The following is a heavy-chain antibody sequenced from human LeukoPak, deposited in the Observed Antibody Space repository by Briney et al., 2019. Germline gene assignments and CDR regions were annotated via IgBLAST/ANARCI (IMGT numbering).Heavy chain of an antibody. CDR1: GITFSDYW. V-gene: IGHV3-7*01. Sequence: PGGSLRLSCAASGITFSDYWMSWVRQAPGKGLEWVANIKQDGSERYYVDSVKGRFTISRDNAKNSLYLQMNSLRVEDTAVYYCAKDRTHRDYTDYWGQGTLVTVSS. J-gene: IGHJ4*02. CDR2: IKQDGSER. D-gene: IGHD4-11*01. CDR3: AKDRTHRDYTDY.